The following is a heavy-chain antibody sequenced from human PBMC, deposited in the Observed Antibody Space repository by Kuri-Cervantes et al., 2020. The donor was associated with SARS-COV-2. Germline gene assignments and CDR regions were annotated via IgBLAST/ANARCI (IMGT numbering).Heavy chain of an antibody. CDR2: IKSKTDGGTT. Sequence: LSLTCAASGFTFSNAWMSWVRQAPGKGLEWVGRIKSKTDGGTTDYAAPVKGRFTISRDDSKNTLYLQMNSLKTEDTAVYYCTSEIAAAGTNYYYYGMDVWGQGTTVTVSS. CDR3: TSEIAAAGTNYYYYGMDV. D-gene: IGHD6-13*01. CDR1: GFTFSNAW. V-gene: IGHV3-15*01. J-gene: IGHJ6*02.